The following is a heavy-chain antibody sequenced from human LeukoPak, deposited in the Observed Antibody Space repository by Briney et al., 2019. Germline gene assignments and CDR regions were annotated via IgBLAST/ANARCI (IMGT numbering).Heavy chain of an antibody. J-gene: IGHJ4*02. CDR3: ASHLYSYGYYFDY. Sequence: SETLSLTCTVSGGSISSGSYYWSWIRQPAGKGLEWIGRIYTSGSTNYNPSLKSRVTISVDTSKNQFSLKLSSVTAADTAVYYCASHLYSYGYYFDYWGQGTLVTVSS. D-gene: IGHD5-18*01. V-gene: IGHV4-61*02. CDR2: IYTSGST. CDR1: GGSISSGSYY.